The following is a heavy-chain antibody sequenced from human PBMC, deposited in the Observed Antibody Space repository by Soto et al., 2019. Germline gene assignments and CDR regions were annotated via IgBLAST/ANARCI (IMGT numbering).Heavy chain of an antibody. CDR3: TRRITAAAGDY. V-gene: IGHV3-73*02. D-gene: IGHD6-13*01. J-gene: IGHJ4*02. CDR1: GFTFSGSA. CDR2: IRSKANSYAT. Sequence: EVQLVESGGGLVQPGGSLKVSCAASGFTFSGSAIHWVRQASGKGLEWVGRIRSKANSYATACGASVKGRFTISRDDSKNTAYLQMNSLKTEDTAVYYCTRRITAAAGDYWGQGTLVTVSS.